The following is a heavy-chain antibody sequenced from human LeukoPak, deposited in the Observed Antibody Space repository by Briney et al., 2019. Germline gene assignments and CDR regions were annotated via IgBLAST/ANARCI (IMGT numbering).Heavy chain of an antibody. CDR1: GGSISSGSYY. V-gene: IGHV4-61*02. Sequence: PSETLSLTCTVSGGSISSGSYYWSWIRQPAGKGLEWIGRIYTSGSTNYNPSLKSRVTISIDTSKNQFSLKLSSVTAADTAVYYCARVLYYDSGNYRADYWGQGTLVTVSS. J-gene: IGHJ4*02. D-gene: IGHD3-10*01. CDR3: ARVLYYDSGNYRADY. CDR2: IYTSGST.